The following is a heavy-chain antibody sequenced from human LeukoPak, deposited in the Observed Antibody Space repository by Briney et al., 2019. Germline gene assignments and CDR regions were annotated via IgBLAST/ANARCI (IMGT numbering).Heavy chain of an antibody. V-gene: IGHV4-34*01. Sequence: PSETLSLTCAVYGGSFSGYYWSWIRQPPGKGLEWIGEINHSGSTNYNPSLKSRVTISVDTSKYQFSLKLSSVTAADTAVYYCARGPTTNTAMVIHYFDYWGQGTLVTVSS. CDR2: INHSGST. D-gene: IGHD5-18*01. CDR1: GGSFSGYY. CDR3: ARGPTTNTAMVIHYFDY. J-gene: IGHJ4*02.